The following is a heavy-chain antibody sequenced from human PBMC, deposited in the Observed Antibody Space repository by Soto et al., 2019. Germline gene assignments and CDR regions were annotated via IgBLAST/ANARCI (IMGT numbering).Heavy chain of an antibody. D-gene: IGHD1-7*01. V-gene: IGHV4-4*02. CDR1: VVSFTRNHW. J-gene: IGHJ4*02. CDR2: IYRTGSN. CDR3: ASRDPGTSVDY. Sequence: SETLFHISAVSVVSFTRNHWWTWVRQPPGPGLEWIGEIYRTGSNHYNPSLKSRVTISLDKSENQFSLKVTSLTAADTAVYYCASRDPGTSVDYWGQGTLVTVSS.